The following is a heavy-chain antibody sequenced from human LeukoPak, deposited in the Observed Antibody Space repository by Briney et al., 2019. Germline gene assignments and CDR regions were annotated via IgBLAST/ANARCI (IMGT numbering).Heavy chain of an antibody. D-gene: IGHD1-26*01. Sequence: PSQTLSLTCTVSGGSISSGSYYWSWIRQPAGKGLEWIGRIYTSGSTNYNPSLKSRVTISVDTSKNQFSLKLSSVTAADTAVYYCARVGATEYYYYYMDVWGKGTTVTVSS. CDR3: ARVGATEYYYYYMDV. V-gene: IGHV4-61*02. J-gene: IGHJ6*03. CDR2: IYTSGST. CDR1: GGSISSGSYY.